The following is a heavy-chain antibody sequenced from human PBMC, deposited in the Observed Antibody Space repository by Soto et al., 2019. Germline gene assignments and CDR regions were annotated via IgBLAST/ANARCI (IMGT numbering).Heavy chain of an antibody. D-gene: IGHD2-2*01. CDR1: GGSISSSSYY. Sequence: SETLSLTCTVSGGSISSSSYYWGWIRQPPGKGLEWIGSIYYSGSTYYNPSLKSRVTISVDTSKNQFSLKLSSVTAADTAVYYCARHMPETLGWGGWFDPWGQGTLVTVSS. J-gene: IGHJ5*02. V-gene: IGHV4-39*01. CDR2: IYYSGST. CDR3: ARHMPETLGWGGWFDP.